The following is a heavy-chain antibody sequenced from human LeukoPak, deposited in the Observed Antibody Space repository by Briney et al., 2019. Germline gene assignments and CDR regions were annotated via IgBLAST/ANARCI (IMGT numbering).Heavy chain of an antibody. Sequence: GASVKVSCKASGCTFTRYYIHWVRQAPGQGLEWMGIINPSDGSTRYAQRLQGRVTMTRDTSTSTIYMELSSLRSEDTAVYYCARERPSYYDSSGYSFDYWGQGTLVTVSS. CDR2: INPSDGST. J-gene: IGHJ4*02. CDR1: GCTFTRYY. V-gene: IGHV1-46*01. CDR3: ARERPSYYDSSGYSFDY. D-gene: IGHD3-22*01.